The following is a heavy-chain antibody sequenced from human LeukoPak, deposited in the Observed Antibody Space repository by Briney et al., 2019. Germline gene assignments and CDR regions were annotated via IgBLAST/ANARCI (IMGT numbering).Heavy chain of an antibody. CDR2: INHSGST. D-gene: IGHD6-13*01. J-gene: IGHJ4*02. V-gene: IGHV4-34*01. CDR3: ASEKSSWYYFTL. Sequence: PSETLSLTCAVYGGSFSGYYWSWIRQPPGKGLEWIGEINHSGSTNYNPSLKSRVTISVDTSKNQFSLKLSSVTAADTAVYYCASEKSSWYYFTLWGQGTLVTVSS. CDR1: GGSFSGYY.